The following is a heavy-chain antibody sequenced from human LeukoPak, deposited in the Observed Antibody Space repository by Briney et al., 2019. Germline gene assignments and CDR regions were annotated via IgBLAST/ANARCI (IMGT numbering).Heavy chain of an antibody. V-gene: IGHV1-18*01. J-gene: IGHJ5*02. Sequence: ASVKVSCKASGYTFTSYGISWVRQAPGQGLEWMGWISAYNGNTNYAQKLQGRVTMTTDTSTSTAYMELRSLRSDDTAVYYCARPRYCSGGSCYGDWFGPWGQGTLVTVSS. D-gene: IGHD2-15*01. CDR3: ARPRYCSGGSCYGDWFGP. CDR1: GYTFTSYG. CDR2: ISAYNGNT.